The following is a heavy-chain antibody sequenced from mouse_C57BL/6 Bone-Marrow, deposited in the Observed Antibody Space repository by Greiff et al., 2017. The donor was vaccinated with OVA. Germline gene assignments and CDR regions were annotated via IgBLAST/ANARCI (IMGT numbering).Heavy chain of an antibody. V-gene: IGHV6-3*01. CDR2: IRLKSDNYAT. Sequence: EVKVEESGGGLVQPGGSMKLSCVASGFTFSNYWMNWVRQSPEKGLEWVAQIRLKSDNYATHYAESVKGRFTISRDDSKSSVYLQMNNLRAEDTGIYYCTGGYYGSSPFDYWGQGTTLTVSS. CDR3: TGGYYGSSPFDY. CDR1: GFTFSNYW. D-gene: IGHD1-1*01. J-gene: IGHJ2*01.